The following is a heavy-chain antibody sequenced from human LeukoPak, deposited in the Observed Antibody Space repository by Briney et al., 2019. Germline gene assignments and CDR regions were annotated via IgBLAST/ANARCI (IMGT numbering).Heavy chain of an antibody. J-gene: IGHJ4*02. CDR1: GGSISSYY. D-gene: IGHD2-21*01. Sequence: PSETLSLTCTVSGGSISSYYWSWIRQPPGKGLEWIGSIYYSGITYYNPSLKSRVTISPDTSKNQFSLKVTSVTAADTAVYYCARLSPIWWFYWGQGTLVTVSS. CDR2: IYYSGIT. V-gene: IGHV4-59*05. CDR3: ARLSPIWWFY.